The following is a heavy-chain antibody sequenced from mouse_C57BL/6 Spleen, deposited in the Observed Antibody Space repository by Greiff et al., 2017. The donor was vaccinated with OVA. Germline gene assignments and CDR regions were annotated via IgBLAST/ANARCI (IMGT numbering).Heavy chain of an antibody. Sequence: EVHLVESGGGLVKPGGSLKLSCAASGFTFSDYGMHWVRQAPEKGLEWVAYISSGSSTIYYADTVKGRFTISRDNAKNTLFLQMTSLRSEDTAMYYCAREPHDPIFFDYWGQGTTLTVSS. J-gene: IGHJ2*01. CDR3: AREPHDPIFFDY. V-gene: IGHV5-17*01. D-gene: IGHD2-3*01. CDR1: GFTFSDYG. CDR2: ISSGSSTI.